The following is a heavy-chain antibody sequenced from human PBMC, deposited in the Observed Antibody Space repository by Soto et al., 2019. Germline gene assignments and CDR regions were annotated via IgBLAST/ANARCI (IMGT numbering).Heavy chain of an antibody. CDR1: GGTFSSYA. D-gene: IGHD3-16*02. Sequence: SVKVSCKASGGTFSSYAISWVRQAPGQGLEWMGGIIPIFGTANYAQKFQGRVTITADKSTSTAYVELSSLRSEDTAVYYCAAGLGYDYVWGSYRHNPWGQGTLVTVSS. J-gene: IGHJ5*02. CDR3: AAGLGYDYVWGSYRHNP. V-gene: IGHV1-69*06. CDR2: IIPIFGTA.